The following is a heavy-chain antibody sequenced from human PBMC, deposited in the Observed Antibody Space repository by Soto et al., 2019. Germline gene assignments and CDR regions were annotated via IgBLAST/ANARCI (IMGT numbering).Heavy chain of an antibody. V-gene: IGHV4-30-4*01. CDR1: GDSISSGDYY. J-gene: IGHJ4*02. D-gene: IGHD4-17*01. CDR3: ARGGGEYDY. Sequence: PSETLSLTCTVSGDSISSGDYYWSWIRQPPGKGLEWIGYIYYSGSTYYNPSLKSRVSISVDTSKNQFSLSLHSVTAADTAVYYCARGGGEYDYWGQGTLLTVSS. CDR2: IYYSGST.